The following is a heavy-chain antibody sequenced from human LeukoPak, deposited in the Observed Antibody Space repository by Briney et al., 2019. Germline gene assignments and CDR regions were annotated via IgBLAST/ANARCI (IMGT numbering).Heavy chain of an antibody. CDR1: GGTFSSYA. D-gene: IGHD3-22*01. J-gene: IGHJ4*02. CDR2: IIPIFGTA. Sequence: ASVKVSCRASGGTFSSYAISWVRQAPGQGLEWMGGIIPIFGTANYAQKFQGRVTITADESTSTAYMELSSLRSEDTAVYYCARGNYDSSGYLFDYWGQGTLVTVSS. CDR3: ARGNYDSSGYLFDY. V-gene: IGHV1-69*13.